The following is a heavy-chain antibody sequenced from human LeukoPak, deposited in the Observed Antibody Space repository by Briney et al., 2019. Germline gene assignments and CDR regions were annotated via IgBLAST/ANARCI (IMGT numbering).Heavy chain of an antibody. CDR1: GFTVSSNS. CDR2: IYSDNT. V-gene: IGHV3-66*03. J-gene: IGHJ4*02. D-gene: IGHD1-26*01. Sequence: GGSLRLSCTVSGFTVSSNSMSWVRQAPGKGLEWVSFIYSDNTHYSDSVKGRFTISRDNSKNTMYLQMNNLREEDTAVYYCTRDPILGAPDYFDYWGQGTLVTVSS. CDR3: TRDPILGAPDYFDY.